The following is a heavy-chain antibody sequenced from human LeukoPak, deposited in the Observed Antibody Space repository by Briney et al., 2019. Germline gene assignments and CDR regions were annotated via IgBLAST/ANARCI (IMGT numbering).Heavy chain of an antibody. CDR2: ISWNSGSI. D-gene: IGHD2/OR15-2a*01. CDR3: AKAHLPFPRYYYCGMDV. J-gene: IGHJ6*02. Sequence: GGSLRLSCAASGFTFDDYAMHWVRQAPGKGLEWVSGISWNSGSIGYADSVKGRFTISRDNAKNSLYLQMNSLRAEDTALYYCAKAHLPFPRYYYCGMDVWGQGTTVTVSS. V-gene: IGHV3-9*01. CDR1: GFTFDDYA.